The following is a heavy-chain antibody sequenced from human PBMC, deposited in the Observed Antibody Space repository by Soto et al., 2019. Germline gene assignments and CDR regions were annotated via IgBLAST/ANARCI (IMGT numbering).Heavy chain of an antibody. D-gene: IGHD3-3*01. J-gene: IGHJ4*02. CDR1: GFTFSSYA. V-gene: IGHV3-23*01. CDR3: AKDLLFGLIHLGANDY. Sequence: PGGSLRLSCAASGFTFSSYAMSWVRQAPGKGLEWVSAISGSGGSTYYADSVKGRFTISRDNSKNTLYLQMNSLRAEDTAVYYCAKDLLFGLIHLGANDYWGQGTLVTVSS. CDR2: ISGSGGST.